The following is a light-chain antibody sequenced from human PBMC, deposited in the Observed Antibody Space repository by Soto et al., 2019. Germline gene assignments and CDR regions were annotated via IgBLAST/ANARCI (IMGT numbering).Light chain of an antibody. CDR3: QPHNNWPVVT. Sequence: EMVSTQSPATLSGSPGERVTLSCRASRSISRNLAWYQQKAGQAPRLLIYGASTRATGIPDRFSGRGSGTEFTLTINGLQSEDFATYYCQPHNNWPVVTFGGGTRVEIK. V-gene: IGKV3-15*01. CDR1: RSISRN. J-gene: IGKJ4*01. CDR2: GAS.